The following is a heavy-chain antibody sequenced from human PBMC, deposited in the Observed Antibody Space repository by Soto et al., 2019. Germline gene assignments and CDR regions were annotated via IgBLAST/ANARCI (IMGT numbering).Heavy chain of an antibody. Sequence: QVQLVQSGAEVKKPGSSVKVSCKASGGTFSSYAISWVRQAPGLGLEWMGGIIPIFGTANYAQKFQGRVTITADESTSTAYMELSSLRSEDTAVYYCARNHDYGDSYYYYGMDVWGQGTTVTVSS. J-gene: IGHJ6*02. V-gene: IGHV1-69*01. CDR1: GGTFSSYA. CDR3: ARNHDYGDSYYYYGMDV. CDR2: IIPIFGTA. D-gene: IGHD4-17*01.